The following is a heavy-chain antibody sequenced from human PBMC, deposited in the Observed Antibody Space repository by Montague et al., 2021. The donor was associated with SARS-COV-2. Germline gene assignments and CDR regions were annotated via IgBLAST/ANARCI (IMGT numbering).Heavy chain of an antibody. Sequence: SETLSLTCALSGDSVSSRKWWAWVRQSPVKGLEWIGEVSRTGITTFNPSLKSRVTISLDVSKNLFSLNLTSVTAADTAIYYCPRGLTVAGTDYWGQGSLVTVSS. J-gene: IGHJ4*02. D-gene: IGHD6-19*01. V-gene: IGHV4-4*02. CDR2: VSRTGIT. CDR3: PRGLTVAGTDY. CDR1: GDSVSSRKW.